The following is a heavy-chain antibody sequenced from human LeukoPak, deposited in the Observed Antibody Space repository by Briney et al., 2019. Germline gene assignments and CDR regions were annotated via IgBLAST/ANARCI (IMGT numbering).Heavy chain of an antibody. J-gene: IGHJ4*02. CDR3: ARDTGCSGGSCYYPMIFDY. V-gene: IGHV1-2*02. CDR1: GYTFTGYY. CDR2: INPNSGGT. Sequence: ASVKVSCKASGYTFTGYYMHWVRQAPGQGLEWMGWINPNSGGTNYAQKLQGRVTMTTDTSTSTAYMELRSLRSDDTAVYYCARDTGCSGGSCYYPMIFDYWGQGTLVTVSS. D-gene: IGHD2-15*01.